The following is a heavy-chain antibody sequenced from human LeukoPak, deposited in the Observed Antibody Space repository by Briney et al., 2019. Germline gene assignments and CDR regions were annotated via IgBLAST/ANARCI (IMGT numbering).Heavy chain of an antibody. CDR2: TSGSGGRT. CDR3: AKVRLYGDYPEIDY. CDR1: GFTFSSYA. V-gene: IGHV3-23*01. J-gene: IGHJ4*02. D-gene: IGHD4-17*01. Sequence: GGSLRLSCLTSGFTFSSYAINWVRQAPGKGLEWVSGTSGSGGRTYYADSVKGRFTISRENSKNTLYLQMNSLRAEDTAVYYCAKVRLYGDYPEIDYWGQGTLVAVSS.